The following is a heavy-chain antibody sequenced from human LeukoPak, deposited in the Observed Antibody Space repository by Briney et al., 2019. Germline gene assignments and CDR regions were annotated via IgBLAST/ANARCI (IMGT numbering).Heavy chain of an antibody. CDR1: GFTFSSYA. J-gene: IGHJ5*02. D-gene: IGHD3-10*01. CDR2: ISGSGGST. Sequence: LPGGSLRLSCAASGFTFSSYAMSWVRQAPGKGLEWVSAISGSGGSTYYADSVKGRFTISRDNSKNTLYLQLNSLRAEDTAVYYYAKVSAECLGELSFRKNWFDPWGQGTLVTVSS. CDR3: AKVSAECLGELSFRKNWFDP. V-gene: IGHV3-23*01.